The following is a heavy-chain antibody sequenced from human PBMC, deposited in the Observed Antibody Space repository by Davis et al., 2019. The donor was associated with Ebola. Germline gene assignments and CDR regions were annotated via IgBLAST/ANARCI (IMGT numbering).Heavy chain of an antibody. D-gene: IGHD4-17*01. V-gene: IGHV3-23*01. CDR3: AKVHPPTTVTTGWFDP. Sequence: GESLKISCAASGFTFSSYAMSWVRQAPGKGLEWVSSISVRSITYHADSVKGRFTISRGNSKNTLYLQMNSLRAEDTAVYYCAKVHPPTTVTTGWFDPWGQGTLVTVSS. CDR2: ISVRSIT. CDR1: GFTFSSYA. J-gene: IGHJ5*02.